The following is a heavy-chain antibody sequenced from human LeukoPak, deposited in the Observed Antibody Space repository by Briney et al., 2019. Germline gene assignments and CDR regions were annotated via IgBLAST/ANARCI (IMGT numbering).Heavy chain of an antibody. CDR3: ARDPLGSQFDY. CDR1: GFTFSSYE. J-gene: IGHJ4*02. Sequence: GGSLRLSCAASGFTFSSYEMNWVRQAPGKGLEWVSYISTSGNTIFYADSVKGRFTISRDNAKNSLYLQMHSLRAEDTALYYCARDPLGSQFDYWRQGTLVTVS. V-gene: IGHV3-48*03. CDR2: ISTSGNTI. D-gene: IGHD3-16*01.